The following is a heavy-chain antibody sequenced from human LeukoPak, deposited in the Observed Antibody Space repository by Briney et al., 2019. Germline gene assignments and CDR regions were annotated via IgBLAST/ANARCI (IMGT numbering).Heavy chain of an antibody. D-gene: IGHD4-23*01. CDR3: ARDLYGGNAGLFDY. CDR1: GYTFTSYG. V-gene: IGHV1-18*01. J-gene: IGHJ4*02. Sequence: ASVKVSCKASGYTFTSYGISWVRQAPGQGLEWMGWISAYNGNTNYAQKLQGRVTMTTDTSTSTAYMELRSLRSEDTAVYHCARDLYGGNAGLFDYWGQGTLVTVSS. CDR2: ISAYNGNT.